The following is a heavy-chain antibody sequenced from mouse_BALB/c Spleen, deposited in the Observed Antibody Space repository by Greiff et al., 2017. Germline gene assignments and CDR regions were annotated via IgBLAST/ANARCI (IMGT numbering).Heavy chain of an antibody. D-gene: IGHD2-4*01. V-gene: IGHV2-9*02. CDR1: GFSLTSYG. CDR3: ARPLSTMRDYAMDY. J-gene: IGHJ4*01. CDR2: IWAGGST. Sequence: VQVVESGPGLVAPSQSLSITCTVSGFSLTSYGVHWVRQPPGKGLEWLGVIWAGGSTNYNSALMSRLSISKDNSKSQVFLKMNSLQANDTAIYYCARPLSTMRDYAMDYWGQGTSVTVSS.